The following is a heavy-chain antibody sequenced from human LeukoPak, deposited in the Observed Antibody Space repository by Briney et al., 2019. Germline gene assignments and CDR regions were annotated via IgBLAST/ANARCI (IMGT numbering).Heavy chain of an antibody. CDR3: ARSSLCSYGQSDAFDI. D-gene: IGHD5-18*01. CDR1: GGSISSYY. V-gene: IGHV4-59*01. Sequence: SETLSLTCTVSGGSISSYYWSWIRQPPGKGLEWIGYIYYSGSTNYNPSLKSRVTISVDTSKNQFSLKLSSVTAADTAVYYCARSSLCSYGQSDAFDIWGQGTMVTVSS. CDR2: IYYSGST. J-gene: IGHJ3*02.